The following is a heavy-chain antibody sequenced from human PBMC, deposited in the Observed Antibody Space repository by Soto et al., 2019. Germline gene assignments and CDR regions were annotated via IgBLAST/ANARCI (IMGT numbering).Heavy chain of an antibody. D-gene: IGHD3-10*01. V-gene: IGHV1-46*01. CDR2: INPSGGSA. CDR1: GYTFTSYY. Sequence: GASVKVSCKASGYTFTSYYMHWVRQAPGQGLEWMGIINPSGGSASYAQKFQGRVTMTRDTSTSTVYMELSSLRSEDTAVYYCASQPISMVALDYWGQGTLVTVSS. CDR3: ASQPISMVALDY. J-gene: IGHJ4*02.